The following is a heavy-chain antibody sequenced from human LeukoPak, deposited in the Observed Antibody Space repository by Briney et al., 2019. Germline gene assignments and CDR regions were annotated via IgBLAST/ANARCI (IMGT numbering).Heavy chain of an antibody. CDR2: INPSGGST. CDR3: ARDADRRITIFGVAPGAPNYYYYMDV. D-gene: IGHD3-3*01. V-gene: IGHV1-46*01. Sequence: GASVKVSCKASGYTFTSYYMHWVRQAPGQGLEWMGIINPSGGSTSYAQKFQGRVTMTRDTSTSTVYMELSSLRSEDTAVYYCARDADRRITIFGVAPGAPNYYYYMDVWGKGTTVTVSS. J-gene: IGHJ6*03. CDR1: GYTFTSYY.